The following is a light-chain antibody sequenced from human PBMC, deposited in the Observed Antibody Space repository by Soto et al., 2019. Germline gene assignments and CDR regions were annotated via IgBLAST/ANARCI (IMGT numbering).Light chain of an antibody. J-gene: IGKJ4*01. CDR1: QDINKY. Sequence: DIPMTQSPSSLSASVGDRITITCQASQDINKYLNWYQQKLGKAPKLLIYDASNLQRGVPSRFSGSGSGTHFSLSISSLQHEDIATYYCQQSENGPLTFGGGTKVEIK. CDR3: QQSENGPLT. CDR2: DAS. V-gene: IGKV1-33*01.